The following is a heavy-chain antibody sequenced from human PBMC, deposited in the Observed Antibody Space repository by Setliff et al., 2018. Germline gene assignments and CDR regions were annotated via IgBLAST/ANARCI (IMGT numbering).Heavy chain of an antibody. V-gene: IGHV4-61*09. J-gene: IGHJ4*02. CDR2: FHTGGST. CDR3: ARLRGAFDY. Sequence: SETLSLTCTVSGDSISSGSYYWTWIRQPAGKGLEWIGHFHTGGSTNYNRSLRSRVSISVDTSKNQFSLKLSSVTAADTATYYCARLRGAFDYWGQGTLVTVSS. D-gene: IGHD3-16*01. CDR1: GDSISSGSYY.